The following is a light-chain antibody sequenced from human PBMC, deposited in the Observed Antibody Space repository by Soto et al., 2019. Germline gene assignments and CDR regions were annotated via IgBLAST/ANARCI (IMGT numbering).Light chain of an antibody. J-gene: IGKJ4*01. CDR1: QSISNY. Sequence: DIQMTQSPSSLSASVGDRVTITCRASQSISNYLIWYQQNPGKAPKLLIYAAYSLQSGVPSRFSGSGSGTDFTLTISSLQPEDFATYYCQQSYSTLALTFGGGTKVEIK. CDR2: AAY. V-gene: IGKV1-39*01. CDR3: QQSYSTLALT.